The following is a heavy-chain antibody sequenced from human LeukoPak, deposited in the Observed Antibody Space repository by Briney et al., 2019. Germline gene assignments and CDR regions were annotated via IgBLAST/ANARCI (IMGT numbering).Heavy chain of an antibody. V-gene: IGHV3-53*01. CDR3: ARATVPLEYSSSSHFYYYYMDV. J-gene: IGHJ6*03. D-gene: IGHD6-6*01. CDR2: IYSGGST. Sequence: HPGGSLRLSCAASGFTFSSYSMNWVRQVPGKGLEWVSIIYSGGSTYYADSVKGRFTISRDNSKNTLYLQMNSLRGEDTAVYYCARATVPLEYSSSSHFYYYYMDVWGKGTTVAVSS. CDR1: GFTFSSYS.